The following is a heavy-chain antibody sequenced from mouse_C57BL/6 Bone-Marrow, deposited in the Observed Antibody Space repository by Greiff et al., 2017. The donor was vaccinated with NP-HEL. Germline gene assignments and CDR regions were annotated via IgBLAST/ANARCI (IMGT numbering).Heavy chain of an antibody. CDR3: AKDDGYSYFDY. J-gene: IGHJ2*01. Sequence: QVQLKESGAELARPGASVKLSCKASGYTFTSYGISWVKQRTGQGLEWIGEIYPRSGNTYYNEKFKGKATLTADKSSSTAYMELRSLTSEDSAVYFCAKDDGYSYFDYWGQGTTLTVSS. CDR1: GYTFTSYG. CDR2: IYPRSGNT. V-gene: IGHV1-81*01. D-gene: IGHD2-3*01.